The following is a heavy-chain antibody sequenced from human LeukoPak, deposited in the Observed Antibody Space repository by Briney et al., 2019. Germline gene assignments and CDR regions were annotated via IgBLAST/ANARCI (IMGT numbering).Heavy chain of an antibody. D-gene: IGHD3-10*01. CDR3: ARAAGELLPFDYFDY. J-gene: IGHJ4*02. V-gene: IGHV3-21*06. Sequence: GGSLRLSCAASGFTFCRYSMNWVRQAPGKGLEWVSSITSSSSYIYYADSVKGRFTISRDNVKNSLYLQMHSLRAEDTAVYYCARAAGELLPFDYFDYWGQGTLVTVSS. CDR2: ITSSSSYI. CDR1: GFTFCRYS.